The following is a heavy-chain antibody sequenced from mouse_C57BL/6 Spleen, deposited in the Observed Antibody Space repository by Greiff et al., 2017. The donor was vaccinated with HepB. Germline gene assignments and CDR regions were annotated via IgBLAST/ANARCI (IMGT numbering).Heavy chain of an antibody. CDR1: GFNIKDYY. D-gene: IGHD1-1*02. CDR2: IDPEDGDT. CDR3: TTGNWYFGV. Sequence: EVQLQQSGAELVRPGASVKLSCTASGFNIKDYYMHWVKQRPEQGLEWIGRIDPEDGDTEYAPKFQGKATMTAATSSNTAYLQLSSLTSEDTAVYYCTTGNWYFGVWGTGTTVTVSS. V-gene: IGHV14-1*01. J-gene: IGHJ1*03.